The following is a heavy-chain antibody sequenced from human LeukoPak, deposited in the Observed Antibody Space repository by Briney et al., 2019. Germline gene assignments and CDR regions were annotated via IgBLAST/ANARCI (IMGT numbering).Heavy chain of an antibody. J-gene: IGHJ2*01. V-gene: IGHV3-53*01. CDR2: INSGGNA. CDR3: ARSQGGTMSLRHFDL. D-gene: IGHD3-22*01. Sequence: SRGSLRLSCAASGFTVSSNYMNWVRQAPGKGLEWVSVINSGGNAYYADSVKGRFTISRDNSKNMLYLQMNSLRAEDTAVYYCARSQGGTMSLRHFDLWGRGTLVTVSS. CDR1: GFTVSSNY.